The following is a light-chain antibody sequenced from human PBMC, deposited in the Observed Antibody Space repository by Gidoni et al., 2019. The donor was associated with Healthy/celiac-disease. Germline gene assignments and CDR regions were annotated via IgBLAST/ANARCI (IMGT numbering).Light chain of an antibody. Sequence: DIVMTQSPDSLAVSLGERATIYCKSSQSVLYSSNNKNYLAWYQQKSGQPPKLLIYWASTRESGVPDRFSGSGSGTDFTLTISSLQAEDVAVYYCQQYYSTPETFGQGTKIGNQT. CDR3: QQYYSTPET. CDR1: QSVLYSSNNKNY. V-gene: IGKV4-1*01. J-gene: IGKJ1*01. CDR2: WAS.